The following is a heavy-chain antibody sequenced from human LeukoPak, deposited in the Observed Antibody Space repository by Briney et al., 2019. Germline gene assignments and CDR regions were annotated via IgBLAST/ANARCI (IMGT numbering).Heavy chain of an antibody. J-gene: IGHJ4*02. Sequence: SETLSLTCTVSGGSISSYYWSWIRQPPGKGPEWIGYIYYSGSTNYNPSLKSRATISVDTSKNQFSLKLSSVTAADTAVYYCARDRETGGFDYWGQGTLVTVSS. CDR3: ARDRETGGFDY. D-gene: IGHD1-26*01. CDR2: IYYSGST. CDR1: GGSISSYY. V-gene: IGHV4-59*01.